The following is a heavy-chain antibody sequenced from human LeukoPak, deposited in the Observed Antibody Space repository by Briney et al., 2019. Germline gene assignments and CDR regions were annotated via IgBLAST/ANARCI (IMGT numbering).Heavy chain of an antibody. J-gene: IGHJ4*02. D-gene: IGHD3-3*01. Sequence: GGSLRLSCAASGFTFDDYAMHWVRHAPGKGLEWVSSISSSSSYIYYADSVKGRFTISRDNAKNSLYLQMNSLRAEDTAVYYCARGDGALVLRFLEWLLFPLTDWGQGTLVTVSS. CDR3: ARGDGALVLRFLEWLLFPLTD. CDR1: GFTFDDYA. CDR2: ISSSSSYI. V-gene: IGHV3-21*01.